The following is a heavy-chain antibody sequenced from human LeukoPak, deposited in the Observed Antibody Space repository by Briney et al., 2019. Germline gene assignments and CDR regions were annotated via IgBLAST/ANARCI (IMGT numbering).Heavy chain of an antibody. CDR2: INHSGST. Sequence: PSETLSLTCAVYGGSFSGYYWSWIRQPPGKGLEWIGEINHSGSTNYNPSLKSRVTISVDTSKNQFSLKLSSVTAADTAVYYCARHSTYYYDSSGYYSPAYYFDYWGQGTLVTVSS. V-gene: IGHV4-34*01. CDR3: ARHSTYYYDSSGYYSPAYYFDY. D-gene: IGHD3-22*01. J-gene: IGHJ4*02. CDR1: GGSFSGYY.